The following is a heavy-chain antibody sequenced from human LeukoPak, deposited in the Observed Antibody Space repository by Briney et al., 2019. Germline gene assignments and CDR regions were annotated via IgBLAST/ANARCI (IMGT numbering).Heavy chain of an antibody. CDR3: AMQFTYGDYRPAGDY. CDR2: IKQDGSET. Sequence: PGGSLRLSXTASGFTFTNYWMSWVRQAPGQGLEWVADIKQDGSETHYIDSVKDRFTISRDNAKKSLYLQMNSLRAEDTAVYFCAMQFTYGDYRPAGDYWGQGTLVTVSS. D-gene: IGHD2-2*01. V-gene: IGHV3-7*01. CDR1: GFTFTNYW. J-gene: IGHJ4*02.